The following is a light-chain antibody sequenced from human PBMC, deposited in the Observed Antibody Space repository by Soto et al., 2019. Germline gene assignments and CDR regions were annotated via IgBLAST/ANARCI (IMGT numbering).Light chain of an antibody. CDR3: QQYGRSPRT. J-gene: IGKJ1*01. CDR1: QSVTYSY. Sequence: ESVLTQSPGTLSLSPGERATLSCRASQSVTYSYLAWYQQKPGQAPRLLIYGASTRATGIPDRFSGSGSETDFTLTISTLEPEDFAVYYCQQYGRSPRTFGQGTKVETK. CDR2: GAS. V-gene: IGKV3-20*01.